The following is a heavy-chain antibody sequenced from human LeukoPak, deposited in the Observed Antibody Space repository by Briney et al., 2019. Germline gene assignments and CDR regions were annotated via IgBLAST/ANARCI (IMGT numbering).Heavy chain of an antibody. J-gene: IGHJ6*02. CDR2: INPSGGSR. V-gene: IGHV1-46*01. CDR1: GYTFTSYY. CDR3: ATEPPYRYGMDV. Sequence: ASVKVSCKASGYTFTSYYMHWVRQAPGQGLEWVGIINPSGGSRSYAQKFQGRVTMTRDTSTSTVYMELSSLRSEDTAVYYCATEPPYRYGMDVWGQGTTVTVSS. D-gene: IGHD3-16*02.